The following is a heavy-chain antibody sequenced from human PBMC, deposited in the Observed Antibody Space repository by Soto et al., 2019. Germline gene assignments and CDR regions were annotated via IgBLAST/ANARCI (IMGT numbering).Heavy chain of an antibody. CDR2: ISATGGGT. Sequence: GGSLRLSCAASGFKFSSYAMSWVRQAPGKGLEWVSLISATGGGTYYADSVKGRFTISRDNSDNTLYLQVHSLRAEDTAVYYCAKDRTEGGNSAFYFDFWGQGAQVTVSS. D-gene: IGHD3-16*01. V-gene: IGHV3-23*01. CDR1: GFKFSSYA. CDR3: AKDRTEGGNSAFYFDF. J-gene: IGHJ5*01.